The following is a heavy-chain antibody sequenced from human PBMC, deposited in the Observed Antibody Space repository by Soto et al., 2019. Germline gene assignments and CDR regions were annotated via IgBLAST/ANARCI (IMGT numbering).Heavy chain of an antibody. J-gene: IGHJ4*02. V-gene: IGHV3-23*01. CDR1: GFTFSSYA. Sequence: EVQLLESGGGLVQPGGSLRLSCAASGFTFSSYAMSWVRQAPGKGLEWVSAISGSGGSTYYADSVKGRFTISRDNSKNTLYLQMNSLRAEDTAVYYCAKALPLTPGYSGYRSGGFDYWGQGTLVTVSS. CDR3: AKALPLTPGYSGYRSGGFDY. CDR2: ISGSGGST. D-gene: IGHD5-12*01.